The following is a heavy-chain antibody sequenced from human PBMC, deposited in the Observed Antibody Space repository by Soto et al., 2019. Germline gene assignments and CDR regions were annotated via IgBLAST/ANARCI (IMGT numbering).Heavy chain of an antibody. CDR2: IYYSGST. D-gene: IGHD4-17*01. CDR3: AREIYTTVTTYWFDP. J-gene: IGHJ5*02. V-gene: IGHV4-59*01. Sequence: PSETLSLTCTVSGGSISSYYWSWIRQPPGKGLEWIGYIYYSGSTNYNPSLKSRVTISVDTSKNQFSLKLSSVTAADTAVYYCAREIYTTVTTYWFDPWGQGTLVTVSS. CDR1: GGSISSYY.